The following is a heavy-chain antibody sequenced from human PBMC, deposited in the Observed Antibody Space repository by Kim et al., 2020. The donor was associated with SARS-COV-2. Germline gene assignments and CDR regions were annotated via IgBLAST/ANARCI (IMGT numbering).Heavy chain of an antibody. D-gene: IGHD6-13*01. J-gene: IGHJ6*02. CDR3: AKDRDSSSWYYYYYGMDV. V-gene: IGHV3-23*01. Sequence: GQFTISRDNSKNTLYLQMNSLGAEDTAVYYCAKDRDSSSWYYYYYGMDVWGQGTTVTVSS.